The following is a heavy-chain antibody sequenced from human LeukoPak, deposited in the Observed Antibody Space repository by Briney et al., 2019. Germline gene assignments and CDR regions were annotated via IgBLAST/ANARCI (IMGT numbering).Heavy chain of an antibody. D-gene: IGHD4-17*01. V-gene: IGHV3-21*04. CDR1: GFTFSSYS. J-gene: IGHJ4*02. Sequence: GGSLRLSCAASGFTFSSYSMNWVRQAPGKGLEWVSFISSSSRYIYYADLVKGRFTISRDNAKKSLYLQMNSLRAEDTAVYYCARVVDHDYGDYYLDYWGQGTLVTVSS. CDR3: ARVVDHDYGDYYLDY. CDR2: ISSSSRYI.